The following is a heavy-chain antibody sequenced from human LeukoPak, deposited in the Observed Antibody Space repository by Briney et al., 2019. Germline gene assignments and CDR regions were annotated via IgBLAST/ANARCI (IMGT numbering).Heavy chain of an antibody. V-gene: IGHV4-61*01. CDR3: ARGGPYYYDSSGYSVHDAFDI. J-gene: IGHJ3*02. D-gene: IGHD3-22*01. Sequence: PSETLSLTCTVSGGSVSSGSYYWSWIRQPPGKGLEWIGYIYYSGSTNYNPSLKSRVTISVDTSKNQFSLKLSSVTAADTAVYYCARGGPYYYDSSGYSVHDAFDIWGQGTMVTVSS. CDR1: GGSVSSGSYY. CDR2: IYYSGST.